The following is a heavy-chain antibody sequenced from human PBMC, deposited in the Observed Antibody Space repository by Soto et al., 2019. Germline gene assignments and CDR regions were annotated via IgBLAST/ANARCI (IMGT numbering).Heavy chain of an antibody. Sequence: SETLSLTCAVSGGSINRGGYSWSWIRQPPGKGLEWIGYIYHSGGTDYNPSLKSRVTISIDRSKNQFSLKLSSVTAADTAVYYCARCLRDLGFNWFDPWGQGTLVTVSS. CDR1: GGSINRGGYS. CDR3: ARCLRDLGFNWFDP. J-gene: IGHJ5*02. V-gene: IGHV4-30-2*01. D-gene: IGHD3-9*01. CDR2: IYHSGGT.